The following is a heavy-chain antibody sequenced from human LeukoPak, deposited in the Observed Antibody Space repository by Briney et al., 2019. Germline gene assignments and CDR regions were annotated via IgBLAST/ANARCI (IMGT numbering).Heavy chain of an antibody. CDR3: ATSYNSSSSGPEVYYYYMDV. J-gene: IGHJ6*03. CDR1: GYTLTELS. V-gene: IGHV1-24*01. D-gene: IGHD6-6*01. CDR2: FDPEDGET. Sequence: GASVKVSCKVSGYTLTELSMHWVRQAPGKGLEWMGGFDPEDGETIYAQKFQGRVTMTEDTSTDTAYMELSSLRSEDTAVYYCATSYNSSSSGPEVYYYYMDVWGKGTTVTVSS.